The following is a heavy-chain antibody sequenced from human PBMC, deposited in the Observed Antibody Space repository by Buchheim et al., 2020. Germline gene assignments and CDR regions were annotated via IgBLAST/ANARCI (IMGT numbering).Heavy chain of an antibody. D-gene: IGHD3-3*01. J-gene: IGHJ6*02. V-gene: IGHV3-33*01. CDR2: IWYDGSNK. Sequence: QVQLVESGGGVVQPGRSLRLSCAASGFTFSSYGMHWVRQAPGKGLEWVAVIWYDGSNKYYAVSVKGRFTLSRDNSKNTLYLQMNSLRAEDTAVYYSAREYYDFWSGYTPRYYYYGMDVWGQGTT. CDR3: AREYYDFWSGYTPRYYYYGMDV. CDR1: GFTFSSYG.